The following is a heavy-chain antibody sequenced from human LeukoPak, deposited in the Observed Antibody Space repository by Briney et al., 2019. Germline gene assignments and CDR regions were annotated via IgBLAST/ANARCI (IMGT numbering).Heavy chain of an antibody. Sequence: GASVKVSCKVSGGTFSTYAVSWVRQAPGQGLEWMGGILPIFGTANYVQKFQGRVTITTDESTTTAYLELNNLTSEDTAVYYCARDIWEEVAHQQQLGYWGQGTLVTVSS. CDR2: ILPIFGTA. V-gene: IGHV1-69*05. CDR3: ARDIWEEVAHQQQLGY. CDR1: GGTFSTYA. D-gene: IGHD6-13*01. J-gene: IGHJ4*02.